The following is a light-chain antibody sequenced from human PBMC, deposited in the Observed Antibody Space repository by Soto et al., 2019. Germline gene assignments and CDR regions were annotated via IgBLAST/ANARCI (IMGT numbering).Light chain of an antibody. Sequence: IPITQSPSTLSASIGARVTITCRASQSINNRLAWYQQKTGKAPKLLIYKASSLESGVPSRFSGSVSGTEVTLNFSSLQPDDGSTYYGQQYNSYSETFGQGTKVENK. J-gene: IGKJ1*01. CDR2: KAS. V-gene: IGKV1-5*03. CDR3: QQYNSYSET. CDR1: QSINNR.